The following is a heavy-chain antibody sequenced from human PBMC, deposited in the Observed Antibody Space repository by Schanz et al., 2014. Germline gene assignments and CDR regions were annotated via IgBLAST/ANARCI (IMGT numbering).Heavy chain of an antibody. CDR3: AGTYCSSTSCYTGYYYMDV. CDR2: IIPVLAIA. D-gene: IGHD2-2*02. Sequence: QVQLVQSGAEVKKPGSSVKVSCTASGGTFSSYTISWIRQAPGQGLEWMGRIIPVLAIADYAQKFQGRVTFTADKSTSTAYMELTSLRSEDTAVYYCAGTYCSSTSCYTGYYYMDVWGKGTTVTVSS. CDR1: GGTFSSYT. J-gene: IGHJ6*03. V-gene: IGHV1-69*02.